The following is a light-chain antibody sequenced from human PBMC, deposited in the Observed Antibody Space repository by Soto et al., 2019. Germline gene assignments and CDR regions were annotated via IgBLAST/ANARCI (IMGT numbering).Light chain of an antibody. V-gene: IGKV3D-15*01. CDR1: ESVTSS. CDR2: AAS. J-gene: IGKJ4*01. Sequence: EIVMTQSPATLSVSPGDRATLSCRASESVTSSLAWYQQKPGQPPRLLIYAASTRATGIPARFSGSGSGADFTLTISSLEPEDFALYYCQQHINWPLTFGGGTKVDIK. CDR3: QQHINWPLT.